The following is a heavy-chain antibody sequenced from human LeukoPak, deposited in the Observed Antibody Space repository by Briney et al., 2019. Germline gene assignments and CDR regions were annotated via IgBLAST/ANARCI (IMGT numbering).Heavy chain of an antibody. J-gene: IGHJ6*03. D-gene: IGHD1-7*01. Sequence: ASVTVSCKASGYTFTGYYMHWVRQAPGQGLEWMGWINPNSGGTNYAQKFQGRATMTRDTSISTAYMELSRLRSDDTAVYYCARVGSGGNYMSLRYYYYMDVWGKGTTVTISS. CDR3: ARVGSGGNYMSLRYYYYMDV. CDR2: INPNSGGT. V-gene: IGHV1-2*02. CDR1: GYTFTGYY.